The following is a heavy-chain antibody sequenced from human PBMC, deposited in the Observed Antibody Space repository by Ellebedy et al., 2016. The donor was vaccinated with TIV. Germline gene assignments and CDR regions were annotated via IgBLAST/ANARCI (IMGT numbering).Heavy chain of an antibody. V-gene: IGHV1-24*01. CDR3: STGVYNYGSGSKNWFDP. D-gene: IGHD3-10*01. CDR2: FDPEDGET. Sequence: AASVKVSCKVSGYTLTELSMHWVRPAPGKGLEWMGGFDPEDGETIYAQTFQGRVTMTEDTSTDTAYMELSSLSSEDTAVYDCSTGVYNYGSGSKNWFDPWGQGTLVTVSS. CDR1: GYTLTELS. J-gene: IGHJ5*02.